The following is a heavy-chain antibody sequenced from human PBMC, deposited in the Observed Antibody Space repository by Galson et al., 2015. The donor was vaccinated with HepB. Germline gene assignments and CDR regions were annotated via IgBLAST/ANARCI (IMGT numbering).Heavy chain of an antibody. V-gene: IGHV4-59*01. Sequence: TLSLTCTVSGGSISSYYWSWIRQPPGKGLEWIGYIYYSGSTNYNPSLKTRVTISVDTSKNQFSLKLSSVTAADTAVYYCARGTVLLTTHFWSGYCGWFDPWGQGTLVTVSS. J-gene: IGHJ5*02. CDR3: ARGTVLLTTHFWSGYCGWFDP. D-gene: IGHD3-3*02. CDR2: IYYSGST. CDR1: GGSISSYY.